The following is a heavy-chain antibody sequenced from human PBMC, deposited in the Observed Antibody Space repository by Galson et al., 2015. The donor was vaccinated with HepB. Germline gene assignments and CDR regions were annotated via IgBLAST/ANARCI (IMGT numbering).Heavy chain of an antibody. CDR2: IWYDGSDK. D-gene: IGHD5-18*01. V-gene: IGHV3-33*01. CDR1: GFTSSGYG. CDR3: ARGRGYSYGTADY. J-gene: IGHJ4*02. Sequence: SLRLSCAASGFTSSGYGMHWVRQAPGKGLEWVALIWYDGSDKYYADSVKGRFTISRDNSKNTLYLQMNSLRAEDTAVYYCARGRGYSYGTADYWGQGTLVTVSS.